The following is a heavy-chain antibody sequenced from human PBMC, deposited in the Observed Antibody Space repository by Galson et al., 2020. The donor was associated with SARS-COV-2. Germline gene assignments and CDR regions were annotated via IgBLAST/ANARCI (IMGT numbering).Heavy chain of an antibody. CDR1: GGSISSSNW. Sequence: SETLSLTCAVSGGSISSSNWWSWVRRPPGKGLEWIGEIYHSGSTNYNPSLKSRVTISVDKSKNQFSLKLSSVTAADTAVYYCARVSYVVSSGWTLYYFDYWGQGTLVTVSS. V-gene: IGHV4-4*02. CDR2: IYHSGST. D-gene: IGHD6-19*01. J-gene: IGHJ4*02. CDR3: ARVSYVVSSGWTLYYFDY.